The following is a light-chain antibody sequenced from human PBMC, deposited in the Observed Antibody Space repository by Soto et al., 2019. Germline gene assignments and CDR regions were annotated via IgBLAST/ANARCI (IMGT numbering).Light chain of an antibody. Sequence: DIQMTQSPSSLSASVGDRVTITCRASQSISTFLNCYQHEPGKAPKLLIYAASSLQSSVPSRFSGSGSATDFTLTISSLQPEDCATYYCQQTYSTPYTFGQGTKLEIK. CDR2: AAS. CDR3: QQTYSTPYT. V-gene: IGKV1-39*01. J-gene: IGKJ2*01. CDR1: QSISTF.